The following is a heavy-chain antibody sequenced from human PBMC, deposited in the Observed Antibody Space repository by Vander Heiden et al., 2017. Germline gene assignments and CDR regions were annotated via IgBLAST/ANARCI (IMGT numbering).Heavy chain of an antibody. CDR1: GFTFSSYW. D-gene: IGHD5-18*01. V-gene: IGHV3-74*01. J-gene: IGHJ4*02. Sequence: EVQLVESGGGLVQPGGSLRLSCAASGFTFSSYWMHWVRQAPGKGMVGVARINSDGSRKRYADPGKGRFTISRDNAKNTLYRQMKGMRAEETAVYYFSIVGSDGEKNYSGHGGQGTIVTVFS. CDR2: INSDGSRK. CDR3: SIVGSDGEKNYSGH.